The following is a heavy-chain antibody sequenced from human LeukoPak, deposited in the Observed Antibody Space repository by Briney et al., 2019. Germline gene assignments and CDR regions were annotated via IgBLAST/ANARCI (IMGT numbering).Heavy chain of an antibody. Sequence: SVKVSCKASGGTFSSYAISWVRPAPGQGLEWMGGIIPIFGIANYAQKFQGRVTITTDESTSTAYMELSSLRSKDTAVYYCARVDSVVVPAALDNYYYMDVRGKGTTVTVSS. D-gene: IGHD2-2*01. V-gene: IGHV1-69*05. J-gene: IGHJ6*03. CDR1: GGTFSSYA. CDR3: ARVDSVVVPAALDNYYYMDV. CDR2: IIPIFGIA.